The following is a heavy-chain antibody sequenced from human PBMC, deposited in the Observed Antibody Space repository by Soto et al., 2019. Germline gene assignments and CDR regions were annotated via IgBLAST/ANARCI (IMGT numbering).Heavy chain of an antibody. J-gene: IGHJ6*02. CDR3: ARSKSLGGMDD. CDR2: IRRSGDYT. CDR1: GFSFSTYS. V-gene: IGHV3-21*01. Sequence: EVQLVESGGGLVMPGGSLRLSCIASGFSFSTYSMNWVRQAPGKGLEWVSSIRRSGDYTYYAGSLKGRFSISRDNAKKSLSLQMISLRAEDTAVYYCARSKSLGGMDDWGQGTKVTVSS.